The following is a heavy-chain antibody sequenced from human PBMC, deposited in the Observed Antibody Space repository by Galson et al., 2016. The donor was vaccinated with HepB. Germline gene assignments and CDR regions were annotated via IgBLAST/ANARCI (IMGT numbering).Heavy chain of an antibody. J-gene: IGHJ4*02. D-gene: IGHD6-13*01. CDR1: GYILNELA. Sequence: SVKVSCKVSGYILNELAMHWVRQAPGKGLEWLGGFDPEYAKLFYEQELEGRVIITEDISADPAYLELSGLRSADTALDYCAAYSASWFSNYFDHWGQGTLVTVSS. V-gene: IGHV1-24*01. CDR2: FDPEYAKL. CDR3: AAYSASWFSNYFDH.